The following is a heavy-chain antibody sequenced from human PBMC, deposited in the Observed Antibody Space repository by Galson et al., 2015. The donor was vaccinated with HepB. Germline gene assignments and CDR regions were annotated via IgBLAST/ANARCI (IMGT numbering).Heavy chain of an antibody. J-gene: IGHJ4*02. CDR2: KHYSASA. CDR3: ARLGGPAAIDS. V-gene: IGHV4-59*01. Sequence: LSLTCTVSGGSIRRYSWSWIRQPPWKGLEWIGYKHYSASANYNPSLKSRVTISVDTSKNQFSLKLSSVTTADTAVYYCARLGGPAAIDSWGQGTLVTASS. CDR1: GGSIRRYS. D-gene: IGHD2-2*01.